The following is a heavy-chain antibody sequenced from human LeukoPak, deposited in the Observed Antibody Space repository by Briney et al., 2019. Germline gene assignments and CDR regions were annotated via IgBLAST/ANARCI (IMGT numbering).Heavy chain of an antibody. Sequence: ASVTVSCKASGFTFTSSAVQWVRQARGQRLKWIGWIVVGSGNTNYAQKFQERVTITRDMSTSTAYMELSSLRSEDTAVYYCAADLNVEWELPTFDYWGQGTLVTVSS. J-gene: IGHJ4*02. CDR2: IVVGSGNT. D-gene: IGHD1-26*01. CDR3: AADLNVEWELPTFDY. V-gene: IGHV1-58*01. CDR1: GFTFTSSA.